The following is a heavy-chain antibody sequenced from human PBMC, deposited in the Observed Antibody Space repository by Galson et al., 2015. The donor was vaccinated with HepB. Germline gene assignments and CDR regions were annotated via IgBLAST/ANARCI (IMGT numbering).Heavy chain of an antibody. D-gene: IGHD1-26*01. CDR3: ASTTRYYYDYAVDV. Sequence: YLRLSCAAFGFTFSSYGIHWGRKAPGKGLEWVGLIWYDGSKKYYVDSVKGRFTISRDNSKNTLYLQMHNLRAEDTAVYYCASTTRYYYDYAVDVWGQGTTVTVSS. J-gene: IGHJ6*02. CDR2: IWYDGSKK. CDR1: GFTFSSYG. V-gene: IGHV3-33*01.